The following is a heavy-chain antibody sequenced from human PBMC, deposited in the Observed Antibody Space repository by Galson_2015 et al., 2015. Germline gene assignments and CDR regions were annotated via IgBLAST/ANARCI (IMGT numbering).Heavy chain of an antibody. D-gene: IGHD2-15*01. Sequence: SVKVACKASGFTFTSSAVQWVRQARGQRLEWIGWIVVGSGNTNYAQKFQERVTITRDMSTSTAYMELSSLRPEDTAVYYCAADSPVKYCSGGSCSSSGLDAFEIWVHGAMVPVSS. CDR1: GFTFTSSA. J-gene: IGHJ3*02. CDR2: IVVGSGNT. CDR3: AADSPVKYCSGGSCSSSGLDAFEI. V-gene: IGHV1-58*01.